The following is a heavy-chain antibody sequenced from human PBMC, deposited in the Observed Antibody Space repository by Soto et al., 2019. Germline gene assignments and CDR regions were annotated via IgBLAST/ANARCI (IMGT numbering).Heavy chain of an antibody. CDR1: GGTFSSYA. J-gene: IGHJ4*02. Sequence: QVQLVQSGAEVKKPGSSVTVSWKASGGTFSSYAISWVRQAPGHGLEWVGVITPMYGTTNFAHKFQGRVTISADKSTSTAYMELRSLRSEDTAVYYCATDQVNNIAAAGQFDYWGQGTLVTVSS. CDR2: ITPMYGTT. CDR3: ATDQVNNIAAAGQFDY. V-gene: IGHV1-69*06. D-gene: IGHD6-13*01.